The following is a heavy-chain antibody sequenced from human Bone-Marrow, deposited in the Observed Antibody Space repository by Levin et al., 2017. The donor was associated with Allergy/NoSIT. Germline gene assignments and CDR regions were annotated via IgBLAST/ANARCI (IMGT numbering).Heavy chain of an antibody. V-gene: IGHV3-21*01. J-gene: IGHJ6*02. CDR2: ISSSSSYI. D-gene: IGHD1-1*01. CDR1: GFTFSSYS. Sequence: GESLKISCAASGFTFSSYSMNWVRQAPGKGLEWVSSISSSSSYIYYADSVKGRFTISRDNAKNSLYLQMNSLRAEDTAVYYCARDLPAGVPLGMDVWGQGTTVTVSS. CDR3: ARDLPAGVPLGMDV.